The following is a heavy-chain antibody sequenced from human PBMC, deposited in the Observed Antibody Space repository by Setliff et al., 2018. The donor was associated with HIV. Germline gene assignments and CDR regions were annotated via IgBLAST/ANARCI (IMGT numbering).Heavy chain of an antibody. J-gene: IGHJ4*02. CDR3: ARDRTAGYNYEYGH. V-gene: IGHV1-46*01. Sequence: ASVKVSCKASGYTFTNYCIHWVRQAPGQGLEWLGMFNPSGGSTAYAQKFQGRVTMTRDTSTTTVYMDLSGLRSDDTAVYYCARDRTAGYNYEYGHWGQGTLVTVSS. D-gene: IGHD1-1*01. CDR1: GYTFTNYC. CDR2: FNPSGGST.